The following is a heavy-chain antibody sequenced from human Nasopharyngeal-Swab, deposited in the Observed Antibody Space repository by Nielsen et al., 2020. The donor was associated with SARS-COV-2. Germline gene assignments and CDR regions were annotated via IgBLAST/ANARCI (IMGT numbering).Heavy chain of an antibody. CDR3: ARAILWFGELFPYFDY. Sequence: LRLSCTVSGGSISSGGYYWSWIRQHPGKGLEWIGYIYYSGSTYYNPSLKSRVTISVDTSKNQFSLKLSSVTAADTAVYYCARAILWFGELFPYFDYWGQGTLVTVSS. CDR2: IYYSGST. V-gene: IGHV4-31*03. J-gene: IGHJ4*02. D-gene: IGHD3-10*01. CDR1: GGSISSGGYY.